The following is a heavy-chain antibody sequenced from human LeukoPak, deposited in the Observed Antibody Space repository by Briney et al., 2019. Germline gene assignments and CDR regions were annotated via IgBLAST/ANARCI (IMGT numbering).Heavy chain of an antibody. D-gene: IGHD6-6*01. J-gene: IGHJ5*02. CDR3: ARGEQLPRWFDP. CDR2: MNPNSGNT. V-gene: IGHV1-8*01. Sequence: ASVKVSCKASGYTFTSYDINWVRQATGQGLEWMGWMNPNSGNTGYAQKFQGRVTMTRNTSISTAYMELSSLRSEDTAVYYCARGEQLPRWFDPWGQGTLVTVSS. CDR1: GYTFTSYD.